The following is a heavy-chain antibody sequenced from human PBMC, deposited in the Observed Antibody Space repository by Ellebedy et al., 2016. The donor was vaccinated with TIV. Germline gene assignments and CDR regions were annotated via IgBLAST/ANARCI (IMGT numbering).Heavy chain of an antibody. CDR3: VSGRPGPS. J-gene: IGHJ5*02. V-gene: IGHV3-7*03. CDR1: GFSFSTYW. CDR2: IKQDGSTK. Sequence: GESLKISXAASGFSFSTYWMAWVRQAPGKGLEWVANIKQDGSTKHYVDSVKGRFTISRDNAKSSLYLQMNSLRDEDTAVYYCVSGRPGPSWGQGTLVTVSS.